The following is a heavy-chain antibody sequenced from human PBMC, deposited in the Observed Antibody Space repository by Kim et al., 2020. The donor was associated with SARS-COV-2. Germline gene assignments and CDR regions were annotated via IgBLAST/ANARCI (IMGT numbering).Heavy chain of an antibody. D-gene: IGHD2-2*01. CDR3: VKTSARGDRYIVVVPAAIGAYYYGMDV. CDR1: GFTFSSYA. V-gene: IGHV3-64D*09. Sequence: GGSLRLSCSASGFTFSSYAMHWVRQAPGKGLEYVSAISSNGGSTYYADSVKGRFTISRDNSKNTLYLQMSSLRAEDTAVYYCVKTSARGDRYIVVVPAAIGAYYYGMDVWGQGTTVTVSS. CDR2: ISSNGGST. J-gene: IGHJ6*02.